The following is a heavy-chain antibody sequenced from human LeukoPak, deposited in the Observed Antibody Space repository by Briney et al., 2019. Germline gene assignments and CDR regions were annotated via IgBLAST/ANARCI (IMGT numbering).Heavy chain of an antibody. CDR1: GFTFSSYG. D-gene: IGHD6-19*01. Sequence: PGGSLRLSCAASGFTFSSYGMHWVRQAPGKGLEWVAFIRYDGSNKYYADSVKGRFTISRDNSKNTLYLQMNSLRAEDTAVYYCARDPSSSGWYGGGYWGQGTLVTVSS. CDR3: ARDPSSSGWYGGGY. J-gene: IGHJ4*02. V-gene: IGHV3-30*02. CDR2: IRYDGSNK.